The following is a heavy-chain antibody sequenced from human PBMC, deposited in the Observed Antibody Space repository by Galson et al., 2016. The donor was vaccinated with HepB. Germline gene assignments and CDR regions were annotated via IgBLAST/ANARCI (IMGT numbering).Heavy chain of an antibody. D-gene: IGHD1/OR15-1a*01. V-gene: IGHV1-69*06. J-gene: IGHJ4*02. Sequence: SVKVSCKASGGTFSSSWVRQAPGQGLEWMGGITPIFGTPIYAPKFQGRVTIISDRSTGTASMELRSLKVDDTAVYYCAREAGLEGTAPLYYFDYWDQGTLVTVSS. CDR2: ITPIFGTP. CDR3: AREAGLEGTAPLYYFDY. CDR1: GGTFSS.